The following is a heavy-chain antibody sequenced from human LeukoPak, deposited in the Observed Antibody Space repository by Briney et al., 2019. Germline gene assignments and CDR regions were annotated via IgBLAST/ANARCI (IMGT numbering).Heavy chain of an antibody. D-gene: IGHD5-12*01. CDR3: TRERGGDSGYDYSDY. CDR2: IRSKAYGGTT. CDR1: GFTVSTNY. V-gene: IGHV3-49*04. J-gene: IGHJ4*02. Sequence: GGSLRLSCAASGFTVSTNYMNWVRQAPGKGLEWVGFIRSKAYGGTTEYAASVKGRFTISRDDSKSIAYLQMNSLKTEDTAVYYCTRERGGDSGYDYSDYWGQGTLVTVSS.